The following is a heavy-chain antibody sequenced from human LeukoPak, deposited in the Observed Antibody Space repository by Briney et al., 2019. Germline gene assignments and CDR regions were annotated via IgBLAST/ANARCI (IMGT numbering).Heavy chain of an antibody. V-gene: IGHV4-59*01. D-gene: IGHD5-18*01. Sequence: SETLSLTCTVPGGSIRRYYWSWIRQPPGKGLEWIGYIYYSGSTNYNPSLKSRVIICVDETKNQFSPKLSSVPAADTAVYYYAREVRGYIDYWGQGTLVTVSS. CDR1: GGSIRRYY. CDR3: AREVRGYIDY. CDR2: IYYSGST. J-gene: IGHJ4*02.